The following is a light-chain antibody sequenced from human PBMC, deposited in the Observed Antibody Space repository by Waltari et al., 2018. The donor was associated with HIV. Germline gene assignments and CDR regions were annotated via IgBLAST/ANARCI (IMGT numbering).Light chain of an antibody. CDR2: DTE. V-gene: IGLV7-46*01. CDR1: TRRVSRNHY. CDR3: LLSYSGVRV. Sequence: QAVVTQEPSLSVSPGGTVTVTCSSFTRRVSRNHYPHWIQLKPGQAPRTLIYDTEKRHPWTAGRFSGSLIGGRATLTLSGALPDDEADYYCLLSYSGVRVFGGGTKLTV. J-gene: IGLJ2*01.